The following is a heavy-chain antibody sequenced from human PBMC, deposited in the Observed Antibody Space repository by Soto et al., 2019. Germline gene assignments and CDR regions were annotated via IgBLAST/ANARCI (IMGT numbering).Heavy chain of an antibody. CDR2: IYYSGST. Sequence: SETLSLTCTVSGGSISSYYWSWIRQPPGKGLEWIGYIYYSGSTNYNPSLKSRVTISVDTSKNQFSLKLSSVTAADTAVYYCARAGNGCSSTSCHSQGSDAFDIWGQGTMVTVSS. V-gene: IGHV4-59*01. D-gene: IGHD2-2*01. CDR3: ARAGNGCSSTSCHSQGSDAFDI. J-gene: IGHJ3*02. CDR1: GGSISSYY.